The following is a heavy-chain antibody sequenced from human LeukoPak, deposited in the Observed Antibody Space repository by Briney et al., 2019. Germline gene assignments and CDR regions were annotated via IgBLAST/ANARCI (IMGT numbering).Heavy chain of an antibody. V-gene: IGHV1-46*01. CDR1: GYTFTSYY. J-gene: IGHJ4*02. CDR2: INPSGGST. Sequence: ASVKVSCKASGYTFTSYYMHWVRQAPGQGLEWMGIINPSGGSTSYAQKFQGRVTMTRDTSTSTAYMELRSLRSDDTAVYYCARDPGPGYSSSPSDYWGQGTLVTVSS. CDR3: ARDPGPGYSSSPSDY. D-gene: IGHD6-13*01.